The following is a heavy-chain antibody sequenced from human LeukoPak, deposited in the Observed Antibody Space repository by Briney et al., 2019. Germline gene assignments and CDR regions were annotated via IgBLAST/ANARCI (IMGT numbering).Heavy chain of an antibody. CDR3: AELGITMIGGV. V-gene: IGHV3-48*03. CDR2: ISSSGSTI. CDR1: GFTFSSYE. Sequence: GGSLRLSCAASGFTFSSYEMNWVRQAPGQGLEWVSYISSSGSTIYYADSVKGRFTISRDNAKTSLYLQMNSLRAEDTAVYYCAELGITMIGGVWGKGTTVTISS. J-gene: IGHJ6*04. D-gene: IGHD3-10*02.